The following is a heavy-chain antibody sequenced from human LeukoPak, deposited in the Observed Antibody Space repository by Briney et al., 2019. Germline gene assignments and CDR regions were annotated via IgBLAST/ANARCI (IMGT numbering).Heavy chain of an antibody. D-gene: IGHD3-3*01. CDR3: ARDQSGPEY. CDR2: IKPDGSER. CDR1: GCTFSNYY. V-gene: IGHV3-7*01. Sequence: GGSLRLSCAASGCTFSNYYMSWVRQVPGKGLEWGANIKPDGSERYYVDSVKGRFTISRDNAKNSLYLQMNSLRAEDTAVYYCARDQSGPEYWGQGTPVTVSS. J-gene: IGHJ4*02.